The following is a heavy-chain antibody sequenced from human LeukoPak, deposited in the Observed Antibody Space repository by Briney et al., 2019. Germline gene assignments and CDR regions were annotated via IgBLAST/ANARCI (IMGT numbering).Heavy chain of an antibody. D-gene: IGHD3-22*01. CDR2: IYYSGST. J-gene: IGHJ3*02. V-gene: IGHV4-30-4*08. CDR1: GGSISSGDYY. CDR3: AGGGDYYDSSGYYRGLAFDI. Sequence: PSETLSLTCTVSGGSISSGDYYWSWIRQPPGKGLEWIGYIYYSGSTYYNPSLKSRVTISVDTSKNQFSLKLSSVTAADTAVYYCAGGGDYYDSSGYYRGLAFDIWGQGTMVTVSS.